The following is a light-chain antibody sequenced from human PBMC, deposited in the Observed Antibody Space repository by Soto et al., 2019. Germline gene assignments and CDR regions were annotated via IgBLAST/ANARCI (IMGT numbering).Light chain of an antibody. CDR2: WAS. CDR1: QSVLHSSNNKNY. CDR3: QQYYCTPFT. Sequence: DIVMTQSPDSLAVSLGERATINCKSSQSVLHSSNNKNYLAWYQQKPGQPPKLLIYWASTRESGVPDRFSASGSGTDFTLSISSVQPVDVAVYYCQQYYCTPFTFGPGTKVDSK. J-gene: IGKJ3*01. V-gene: IGKV4-1*01.